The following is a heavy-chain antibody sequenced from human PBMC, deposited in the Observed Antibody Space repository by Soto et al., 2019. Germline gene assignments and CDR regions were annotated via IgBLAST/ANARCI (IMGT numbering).Heavy chain of an antibody. V-gene: IGHV3-30*18. D-gene: IGHD2-2*01. J-gene: IGHJ6*02. Sequence: GGSLRLSCAASGFTFSSYGMHWVRQAPGKGLEWVAVISYDGSNKYYADSVKGRFTISRDNSKNTLYLQMNSLRAEDTAVYYCAKDHVRYCISTSCPAYYYYGMDVWGQGTTVPVS. CDR3: AKDHVRYCISTSCPAYYYYGMDV. CDR1: GFTFSSYG. CDR2: ISYDGSNK.